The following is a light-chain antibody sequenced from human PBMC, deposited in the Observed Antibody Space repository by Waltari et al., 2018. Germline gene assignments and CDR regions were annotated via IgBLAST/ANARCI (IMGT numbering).Light chain of an antibody. CDR1: QSVTTN. CDR2: AAH. V-gene: IGKV3-15*01. CDR3: QQYENWPRT. J-gene: IGKJ1*01. Sequence: EIVMTQTPATLSVSPGERVTLSCRASQSVTTNLAWYQQKPGQAPRLLIYAAHARAAGGPARLTGSGYGTEFTLTISSLQSEDFAVYYCQQYENWPRTFGQGTKVEIK.